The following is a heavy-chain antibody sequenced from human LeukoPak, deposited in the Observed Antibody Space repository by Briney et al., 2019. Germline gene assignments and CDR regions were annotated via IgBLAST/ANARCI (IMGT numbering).Heavy chain of an antibody. CDR2: MNQDGAQK. Sequence: GGSLRLSCAASGFTFRSYWMSWVRQAPGKGLEWVANMNQDGAQKSYVDSVKGRFTISRDNAKNTLYLQMNSLRADDTAVYYCARDLLRNSLDYWGLGSLVTVSS. CDR3: ARDLLRNSLDY. J-gene: IGHJ4*02. D-gene: IGHD1-14*01. CDR1: GFTFRSYW. V-gene: IGHV3-7*01.